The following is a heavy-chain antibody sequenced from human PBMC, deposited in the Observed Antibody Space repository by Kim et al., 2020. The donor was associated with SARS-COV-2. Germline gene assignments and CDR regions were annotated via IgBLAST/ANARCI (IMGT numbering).Heavy chain of an antibody. D-gene: IGHD3-3*01. Sequence: SETLSLTCTVSGGSISSYYWSWIRQPPGKGLEWIGYIYYSGSTNYNPSLKSRVTISVDTSKNQFSLKLSSVTAADTAVYYCARAHTPRFLEWLPHIGYYYYYMDVWGKGTTVTVSS. CDR2: IYYSGST. CDR1: GGSISSYY. V-gene: IGHV4-59*01. J-gene: IGHJ6*03. CDR3: ARAHTPRFLEWLPHIGYYYYYMDV.